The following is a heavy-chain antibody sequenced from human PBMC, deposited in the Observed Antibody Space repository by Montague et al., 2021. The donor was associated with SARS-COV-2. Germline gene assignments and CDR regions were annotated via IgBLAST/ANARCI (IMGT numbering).Heavy chain of an antibody. CDR2: IYWNGDK. CDR3: AHRGMIRGLIFDY. CDR1: GFSLRSDDEG. V-gene: IGHV2-5*01. D-gene: IGHD3-10*01. Sequence: PALVKPTPTLTLTCTFSGFSLRSDDEGVAWIRQSPGQALEWLAVIYWNGDKRYSPSLQRRLTITKDTSENQVVLTMTNMDPVDTATYYCAHRGMIRGLIFDYWGQGTLVTVSS. J-gene: IGHJ4*02.